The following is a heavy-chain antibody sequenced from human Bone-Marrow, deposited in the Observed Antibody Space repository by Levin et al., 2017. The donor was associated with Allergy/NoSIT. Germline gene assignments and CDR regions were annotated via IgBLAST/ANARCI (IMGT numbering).Heavy chain of an antibody. V-gene: IGHV3-33*01. J-gene: IGHJ6*03. Sequence: PGGSLRLSCAASGFTFSNYGMHWVRQAPGKGLEWVAVIWYDGSNKYYADSVKGRFTISRDNSKNTLYLQMNSLRAEDTAVYYCARGAQIYHYYYYYMDVWGKGTTVTVSS. D-gene: IGHD5/OR15-5a*01. CDR3: ARGAQIYHYYYYYMDV. CDR2: IWYDGSNK. CDR1: GFTFSNYG.